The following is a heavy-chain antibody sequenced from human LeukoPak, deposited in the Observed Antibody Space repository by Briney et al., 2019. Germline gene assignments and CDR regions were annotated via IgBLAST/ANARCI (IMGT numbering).Heavy chain of an antibody. J-gene: IGHJ3*02. D-gene: IGHD4-23*01. CDR3: ARVNPPLNAFDI. V-gene: IGHV4-30-2*01. Sequence: SSETLSLTCAVSGGSISSGGYSWSWIRQPPGKGLEWIRYIYHSGSTYYNPSLKSRVTISVDRSKNQFSLKLSSVTAADTAVYYCARVNPPLNAFDIWGQGTMVTVSS. CDR2: IYHSGST. CDR1: GGSISSGGYS.